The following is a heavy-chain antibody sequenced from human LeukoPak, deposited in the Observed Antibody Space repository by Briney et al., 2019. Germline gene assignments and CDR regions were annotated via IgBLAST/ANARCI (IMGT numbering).Heavy chain of an antibody. CDR2: IKPNSGGT. D-gene: IGHD1-26*01. V-gene: IGHV1-2*02. Sequence: GASVKVSYKASGYTFTNYAMNWVRQAPGQGLEWRGWIKPNSGGTNYAQKFQGRVTMTRDTSISTAYMELSRLRSDDTAVYYCARVFGRQLPDYWGQGTLVTVSS. CDR3: ARVFGRQLPDY. J-gene: IGHJ4*02. CDR1: GYTFTNYA.